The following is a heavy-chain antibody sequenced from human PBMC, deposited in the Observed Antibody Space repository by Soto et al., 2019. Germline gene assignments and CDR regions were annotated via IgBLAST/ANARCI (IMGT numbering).Heavy chain of an antibody. Sequence: SGPTLVNPTQTLTLTCTFSGLSLTTTRVGVGWIRQPPGKALEWLAFIYWDDGKRYSPSLSNRLTITKDTSKNQVVLTMTNMDPVDTATYYCAHRPGSGSPFDYWGQGALVTV. CDR2: IYWDDGK. J-gene: IGHJ4*02. V-gene: IGHV2-5*02. CDR3: AHRPGSGSPFDY. CDR1: GLSLTTTRVG. D-gene: IGHD3-10*01.